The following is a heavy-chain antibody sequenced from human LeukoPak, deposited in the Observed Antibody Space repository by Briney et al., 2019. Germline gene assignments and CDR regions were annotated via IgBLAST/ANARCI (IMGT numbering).Heavy chain of an antibody. CDR1: GVTFSSYA. CDR3: AKGQHKDYYDILTGYYSSDAFDI. V-gene: IGHV3-23*01. D-gene: IGHD3-9*01. J-gene: IGHJ3*02. CDR2: ISGSGGST. Sequence: PGGSLRLSCAASGVTFSSYAMSWVRQAPGKGLEWVSAISGSGGSTYYADSVKGRFTISRDNSKNTLYLQMNSLRAEDTAVYYCAKGQHKDYYDILTGYYSSDAFDIWGQGTMVTVSS.